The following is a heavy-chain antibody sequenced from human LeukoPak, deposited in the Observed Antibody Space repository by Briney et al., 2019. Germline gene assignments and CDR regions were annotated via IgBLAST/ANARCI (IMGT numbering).Heavy chain of an antibody. CDR1: GYTFTGYY. CDR2: INPNSGGT. Sequence: GASVKVSCKASGYTFTGYYMHWVRQAPGQGLEWMGWINPNSGGTNYAQKFQGWVTMTRDTSISTAYMELSGLRSDGTAVYYCAASGSGQRSQNYYYYGMDVWGQGTTVTVSS. D-gene: IGHD1-26*01. V-gene: IGHV1-2*04. J-gene: IGHJ6*02. CDR3: AASGSGQRSQNYYYYGMDV.